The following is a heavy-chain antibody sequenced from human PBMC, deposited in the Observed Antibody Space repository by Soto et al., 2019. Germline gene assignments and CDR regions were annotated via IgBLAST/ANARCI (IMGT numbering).Heavy chain of an antibody. CDR1: GGSFSGYY. J-gene: IGHJ5*02. CDR2: INHSGST. Sequence: SSETLSLTCAVYGGSFSGYYWSWIRQPPGKGLEWIGEINHSGSTNYNPSLKSRVTISVDTSKNQFSLKLSSVTAADTAVYYCARGWALEWLVLISNWFDPWGQGTLVTVSS. D-gene: IGHD6-19*01. V-gene: IGHV4-34*01. CDR3: ARGWALEWLVLISNWFDP.